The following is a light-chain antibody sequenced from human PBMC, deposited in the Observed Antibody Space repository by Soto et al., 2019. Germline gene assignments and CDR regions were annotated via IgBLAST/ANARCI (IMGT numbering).Light chain of an antibody. CDR2: EGS. CDR3: CSYAGSTTYVV. J-gene: IGLJ2*01. Sequence: QSALTQPASVSGSPGQSITISCTGTSSDVGSYNLVSWYQQHPGKAPKVMIYEGSKRPSGVSNRFSGSKSGNTASLTISGXQAEXXADYYCCSYAGSTTYVVFGGGTKLTVL. V-gene: IGLV2-23*01. CDR1: SSDVGSYNL.